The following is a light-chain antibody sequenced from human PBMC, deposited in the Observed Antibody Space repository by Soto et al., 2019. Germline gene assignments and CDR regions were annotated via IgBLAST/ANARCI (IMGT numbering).Light chain of an antibody. V-gene: IGKV4-1*01. CDR1: QSVLYSSNNKNY. CDR3: QQYYSTPWT. J-gene: IGKJ1*01. Sequence: DIVMTQSPDSLAVSLGERATINCKSSQSVLYSSNNKNYLAWYQQKPGQPPKLLIYWASTRESGVPDRFSGSGSGPDLTLTISSLQAEDVAVCSCQQYYSTPWTFGQGNKVEIK. CDR2: WAS.